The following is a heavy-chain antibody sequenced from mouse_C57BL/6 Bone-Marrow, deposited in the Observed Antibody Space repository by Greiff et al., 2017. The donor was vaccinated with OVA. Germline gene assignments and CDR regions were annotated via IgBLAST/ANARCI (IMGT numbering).Heavy chain of an antibody. J-gene: IGHJ4*01. CDR1: GFTFSDAW. CDR2: IRNKANNHAT. V-gene: IGHV6-6*01. D-gene: IGHD1-1*01. Sequence: EVQVVESGGGLVQPGGSMKLSCAASGFTFSDAWMDWVRQSPEKGLEWVAEIRNKANNHATYYAESVKGRFTISRDDSKSSVYLQMNSLRAEDTGIYYCTRLHYYGSSYGCAMDYWGQGTSVTVSS. CDR3: TRLHYYGSSYGCAMDY.